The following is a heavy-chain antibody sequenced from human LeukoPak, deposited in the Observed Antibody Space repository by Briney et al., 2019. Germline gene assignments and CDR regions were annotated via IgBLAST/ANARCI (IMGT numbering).Heavy chain of an antibody. D-gene: IGHD2-8*01. Sequence: GALRLSCAASGFTFSSSWMSWVRQAPGKGLEWAANIKQDGTEKYYVDSVKGRFTISRDNAKNSLYLQMNSLRAGDTAVYYCARDMYGGTDYWGQGTLVTVSS. CDR2: IKQDGTEK. CDR3: ARDMYGGTDY. V-gene: IGHV3-7*01. J-gene: IGHJ4*02. CDR1: GFTFSSSW.